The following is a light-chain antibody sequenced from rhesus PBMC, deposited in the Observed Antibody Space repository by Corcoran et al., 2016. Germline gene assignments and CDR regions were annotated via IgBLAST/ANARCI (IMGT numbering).Light chain of an antibody. CDR2: AVD. V-gene: IGLV2-38*01. J-gene: IGLJ1*01. CDR3: CSYSSLVTYI. CDR1: RSDIGGQHG. Sequence: QSALTQPPSVSLSLGQSVTISCTGTRSDIGGQHGSSWYQQYSGTAPRLLISAVDTRPSGVSDRFSGSKSGNTASLTISGLQPDDEADYYCCSYSSLVTYIFGAGTRLTVL.